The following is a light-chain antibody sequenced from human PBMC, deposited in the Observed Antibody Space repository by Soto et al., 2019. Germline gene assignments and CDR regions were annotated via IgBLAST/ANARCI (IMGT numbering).Light chain of an antibody. CDR1: SSDVGGYNY. V-gene: IGLV2-14*03. CDR3: SSYTSTTTVL. Sequence: QSALSQPASVSGSPGQSITIPCTGTSSDVGGYNYVSWYQQHPGKAPKLVIYEINSRPSGVSNRFSGSKSGNTASLTISGLQAEDEADYYCSSYTSTTTVLFGGGTKLTVL. CDR2: EIN. J-gene: IGLJ2*01.